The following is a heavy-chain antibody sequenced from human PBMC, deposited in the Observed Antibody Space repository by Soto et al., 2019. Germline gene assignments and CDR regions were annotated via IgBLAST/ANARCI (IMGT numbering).Heavy chain of an antibody. V-gene: IGHV4-39*01. CDR1: NGSITSGDYY. CDR2: IFYTGST. D-gene: IGHD3-10*01. CDR3: VRTVGSSWFFDL. J-gene: IGHJ2*01. Sequence: QLQLRQSGPGLVQPLETLSLTCTVSNGSITSGDYYWGWIRQPPGKGLEWIGSIFYTGSTYYTPSLQSRVTIPVDTSRNQFSLKLDSATAADTAVYYCVRTVGSSWFFDLWGRGTLITVSS.